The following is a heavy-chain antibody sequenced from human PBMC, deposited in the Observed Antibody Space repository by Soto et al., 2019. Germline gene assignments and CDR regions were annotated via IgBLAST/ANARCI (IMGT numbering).Heavy chain of an antibody. D-gene: IGHD2-2*01. CDR1: GGSISSSSYY. J-gene: IGHJ5*02. Sequence: QLQLQESGPGLVKPSETLSLTCTVSGGSISSSSYYWGWIHQPPGKGLEWIGSIYYSGSTYYNPSLKSRVTISVDTSKNQFSLKLSSVTAADTAVYYCARHRGCSSTSCRRGWFDPWGQGTLVTVSS. CDR2: IYYSGST. V-gene: IGHV4-39*01. CDR3: ARHRGCSSTSCRRGWFDP.